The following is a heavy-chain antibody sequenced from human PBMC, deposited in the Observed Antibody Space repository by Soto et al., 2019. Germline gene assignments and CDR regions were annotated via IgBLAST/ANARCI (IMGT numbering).Heavy chain of an antibody. D-gene: IGHD3-22*01. CDR2: IYDRGST. CDR1: GGSLSGGTNY. CDR3: ARAAPGHYYDSSVTRGAFDI. J-gene: IGHJ3*02. V-gene: IGHV4-61*01. Sequence: ASETLSLTCTVSGGSLSGGTNYWSWVRQSPGKEMEWIGYIYDRGSTKYNPTLKSRVTISVDTSKNQFSLKLSSVTAADTAVYYCARAAPGHYYDSSVTRGAFDIWGQGTMVTVSS.